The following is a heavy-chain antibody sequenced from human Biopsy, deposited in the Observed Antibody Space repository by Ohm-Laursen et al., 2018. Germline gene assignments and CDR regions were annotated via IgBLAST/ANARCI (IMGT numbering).Heavy chain of an antibody. CDR1: SDSISSYY. V-gene: IGHV4-59*01. Sequence: SETLSLTCTVSSDSISSYYWSWIRQPPGKGLQWIGYVYYTGSTDYNPSLQSRVTISVDTSKNHFPLRLRSVTPADTAIYYCARDRGYYSDRTVPGYFDLWGRGTLVTVSS. CDR2: VYYTGST. J-gene: IGHJ2*01. D-gene: IGHD3-22*01. CDR3: ARDRGYYSDRTVPGYFDL.